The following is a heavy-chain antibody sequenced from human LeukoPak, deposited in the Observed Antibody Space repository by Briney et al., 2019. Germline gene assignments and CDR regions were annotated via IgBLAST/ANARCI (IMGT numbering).Heavy chain of an antibody. D-gene: IGHD3-10*01. J-gene: IGHJ4*02. Sequence: SETLSLTCTVSGGSISSSSYYWGWIRQPPGKGLKWIGRIYYSGSTYYNPSLKSRVTISVDTSKNQFSLKLSSVTAADTAVYYCARHVGLYGSAMLEVYYYFDYWGQGTLVTVSS. CDR1: GGSISSSSYY. CDR3: ARHVGLYGSAMLEVYYYFDY. CDR2: IYYSGST. V-gene: IGHV4-39*01.